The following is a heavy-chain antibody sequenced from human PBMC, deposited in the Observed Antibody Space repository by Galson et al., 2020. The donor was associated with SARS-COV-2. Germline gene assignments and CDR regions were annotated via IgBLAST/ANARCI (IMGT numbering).Heavy chain of an antibody. Sequence: GESLKISCAASEFTVSSNYMSWVRQAPGRGLEWVPVIYSGGSTYYADSVKGRFTMSRDDSKNTMYLQMNSLRAEDTALYYCAGSSISRAFYYWGQGTLVTVSS. J-gene: IGHJ4*02. V-gene: IGHV3-53*01. CDR2: IYSGGST. CDR3: AGSSISRAFYY. D-gene: IGHD2-2*01. CDR1: EFTVSSNY.